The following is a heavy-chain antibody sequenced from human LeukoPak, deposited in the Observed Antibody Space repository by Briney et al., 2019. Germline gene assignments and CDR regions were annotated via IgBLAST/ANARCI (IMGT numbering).Heavy chain of an antibody. D-gene: IGHD6-13*01. V-gene: IGHV3-21*01. Sequence: PGGSLRLSCVASGINFNIYTMHWVRQAPGKGLEWVSSISSGSSFVSYDDSVKGRFAVSRDNAKNSVYLQMNSLKTEDTAVYYCARERGSPLVGDSRVDYWGQGTLVTVSS. CDR2: ISSGSSFV. CDR3: ARERGSPLVGDSRVDY. J-gene: IGHJ4*02. CDR1: GINFNIYT.